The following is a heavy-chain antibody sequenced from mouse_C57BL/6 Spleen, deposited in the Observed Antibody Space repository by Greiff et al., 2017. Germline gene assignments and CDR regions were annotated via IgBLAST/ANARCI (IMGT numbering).Heavy chain of an antibody. CDR3: ARSSDYDVFAY. CDR2: INPGSGGT. V-gene: IGHV1-54*01. J-gene: IGHJ3*01. Sequence: QVQLQQSGAELVRPGTSVKVSCKASGYAFTNYLIEWVKQRPGQGLEWIGVINPGSGGTNYNEKFKGKATLTADKSSSTAYMQLSSLTSEDSAVYFCARSSDYDVFAYWGQGTLVTVSA. CDR1: GYAFTNYL. D-gene: IGHD2-4*01.